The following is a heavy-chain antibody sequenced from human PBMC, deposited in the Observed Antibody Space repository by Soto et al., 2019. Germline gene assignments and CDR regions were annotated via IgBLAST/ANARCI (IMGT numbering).Heavy chain of an antibody. CDR2: ITRTGDST. D-gene: IGHD2-21*02. CDR1: GFTFSSSD. Sequence: EVQLLESGGGLAQPGGSLRLSCAASGFTFSSSDMSWVRQAPGKGLEWVSSITRTGDSTHYADSVKGRFTISRDNSKNPPHLQINNLRAGNTAVFFGAKGGGGDHGYWGQGTLVAVSS. J-gene: IGHJ4*02. V-gene: IGHV3-23*01. CDR3: AKGGGGDHGY.